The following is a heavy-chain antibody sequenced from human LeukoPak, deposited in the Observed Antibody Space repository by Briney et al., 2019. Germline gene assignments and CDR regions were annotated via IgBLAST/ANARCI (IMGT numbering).Heavy chain of an antibody. J-gene: IGHJ4*02. Sequence: PSETLSLTCTASGCTFSTYYWHWIRQPPGRGLEWIAFIDHGGSTNYEPSLCSRVTISVEPSISHYSLRLSSATAADTAVYYCAGGVYGSGSYYVPFDYWGQGTLVTVSS. CDR3: AGGVYGSGSYYVPFDY. V-gene: IGHV4-59*01. D-gene: IGHD3-10*01. CDR1: GCTFSTYY. CDR2: IDHGGST.